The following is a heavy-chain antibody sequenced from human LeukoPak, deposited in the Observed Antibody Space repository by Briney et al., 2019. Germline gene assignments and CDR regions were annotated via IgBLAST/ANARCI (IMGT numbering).Heavy chain of an antibody. CDR3: ARAPLYYYYGMDV. J-gene: IGHJ6*02. CDR2: IYYSGST. V-gene: IGHV4-59*01. CDR1: GGSISSYY. Sequence: SETLSLTCTVSGGSISSYYWSWIRQSPGKGLEWIGYIYYSGSTNYNPSLKSRVTISVDTSKNQFSLKLSSVTAADTAVYYCARAPLYYYYGMDVWGQGTTVTVSS.